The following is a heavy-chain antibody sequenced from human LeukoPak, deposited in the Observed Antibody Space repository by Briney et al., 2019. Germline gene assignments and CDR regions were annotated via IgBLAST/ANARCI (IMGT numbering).Heavy chain of an antibody. V-gene: IGHV3-23*01. CDR1: GFTFSSYA. J-gene: IGHJ4*02. CDR3: AKANDFWSGYYL. D-gene: IGHD3-3*01. Sequence: GGSLRLSCAASGFTFSSYAMSWVRQAPGKGLEWVSAISGSGGSTYYADSVKGRFTISRDNSKDTLYLQMNSLRAEDTAVYYCAKANDFWSGYYLWGQGTLVTVS. CDR2: ISGSGGST.